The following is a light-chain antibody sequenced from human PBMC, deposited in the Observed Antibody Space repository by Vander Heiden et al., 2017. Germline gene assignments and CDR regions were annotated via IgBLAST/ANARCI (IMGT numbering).Light chain of an antibody. CDR3: QHFASYSWT. CDR1: QNIIRW. J-gene: IGKJ1*01. CDR2: KAS. V-gene: IGKV1-5*03. Sequence: DIQMTQSPSTLSASVGDRVTITCRASQNIIRWLAWYQQKQGEAPNLLISKASSLESGVPSRFSGGGSGTEFTLTISSLQPDDSATYYCQHFASYSWTFGQGTKVEI.